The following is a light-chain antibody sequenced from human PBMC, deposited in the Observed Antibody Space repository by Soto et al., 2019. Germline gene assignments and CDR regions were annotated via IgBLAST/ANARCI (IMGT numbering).Light chain of an antibody. J-gene: IGLJ3*02. Sequence: QSVLTQPSSASGTPGQRVTISCSGSSSNIGSNTVNWYQQIPGTAPKLLIFSNNQRPSGVPDRFSGSKSGTSASLAISGLQSEDEGDYCCATWDDRLKAWVFGGGTQLTVL. V-gene: IGLV1-44*01. CDR3: ATWDDRLKAWV. CDR2: SNN. CDR1: SSNIGSNT.